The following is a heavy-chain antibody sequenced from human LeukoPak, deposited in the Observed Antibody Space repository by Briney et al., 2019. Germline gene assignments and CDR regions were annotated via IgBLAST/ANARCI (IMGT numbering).Heavy chain of an antibody. Sequence: SETLSLTCSVSGGSISSYYWSWIRQPAGKGLEWIGRIHTSGNTNYNPSLKSRVTISVDKSKIQSSLKLSSVTAADTAVYYCARGLVGTTGEQNWFDPWGQGTLVTVSS. V-gene: IGHV4-4*07. CDR3: ARGLVGTTGEQNWFDP. J-gene: IGHJ5*02. CDR1: GGSISSYY. D-gene: IGHD1-26*01. CDR2: IHTSGNT.